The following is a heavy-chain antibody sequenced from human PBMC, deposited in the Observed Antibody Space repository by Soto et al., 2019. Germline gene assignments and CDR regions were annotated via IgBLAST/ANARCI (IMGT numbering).Heavy chain of an antibody. CDR1: GFTFGDLG. D-gene: IGHD3-10*02. Sequence: GGSLRLSCAASGFTFGDLGMSWVRHVPGKGLEWVCGIDWNGGTTGCVDSVKGRFTISRDNAKNSLYLQMNSLRAEDTAVYYCAKNVPGYTENNNGMDVWGQGTTVTVSS. J-gene: IGHJ6*02. CDR2: IDWNGGTT. CDR3: AKNVPGYTENNNGMDV. V-gene: IGHV3-20*04.